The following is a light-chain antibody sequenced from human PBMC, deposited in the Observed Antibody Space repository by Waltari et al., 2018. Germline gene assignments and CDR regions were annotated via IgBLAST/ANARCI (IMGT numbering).Light chain of an antibody. V-gene: IGKV3-20*01. CDR2: ATA. Sequence: EIVFTQSPGTLSLSPGERATLSCRASQSVGRSLAWYQRKPGRAPRLLIYATANRPTGIPDRFSASGSWTDFSLTISRLEPEDFALYYCQHYVRLPVTFGQGTKVEVK. CDR3: QHYVRLPVT. CDR1: QSVGRS. J-gene: IGKJ1*01.